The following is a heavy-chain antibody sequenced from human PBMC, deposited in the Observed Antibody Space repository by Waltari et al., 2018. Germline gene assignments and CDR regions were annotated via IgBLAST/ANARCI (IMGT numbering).Heavy chain of an antibody. CDR3: AKDGDYSLTEYDAFDV. J-gene: IGHJ3*01. Sequence: VKLLESGGGVVQPGGSLGLSCARYGCIFSSHGMRWVRQIPGKGLEWVAFISVDGKKIFDADSVRGRFTISRDNSNNIVFLQMNSLRPEDSGVYYCAKDGDYSLTEYDAFDVWGQGTVVTVSP. CDR1: GCIFSSHG. CDR2: ISVDGKKI. D-gene: IGHD4-17*01. V-gene: IGHV3-30*02.